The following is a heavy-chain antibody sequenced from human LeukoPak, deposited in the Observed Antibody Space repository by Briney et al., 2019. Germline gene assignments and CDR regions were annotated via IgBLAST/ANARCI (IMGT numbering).Heavy chain of an antibody. CDR3: ARGRGEGGTSYSTHFDY. CDR1: GGSISSYY. Sequence: SHTLSLTCTVSGGSISSYYWSWVRQPAGKGLEWIARIYSSGSTNYNPSLKSRVTMSVDTSKNQFSLNMSSVTAADTAFYYCARGRGEGGTSYSTHFDYWGQGTLVTVSS. CDR2: IYSSGST. D-gene: IGHD4-23*01. J-gene: IGHJ4*02. V-gene: IGHV4-4*07.